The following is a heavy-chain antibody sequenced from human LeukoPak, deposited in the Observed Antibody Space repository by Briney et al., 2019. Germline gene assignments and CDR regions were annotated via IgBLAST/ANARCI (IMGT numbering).Heavy chain of an antibody. D-gene: IGHD5-18*01. Sequence: PGGSLRLSCAASGSTFSSYWVHWVRQAPGKGLEWVSRINSDGSTINYADSVKGRFTVSRDNAKNTMYLQMNSLRAEDSAVYYCARALGYSYGYGIYWGQGTLVTVSS. CDR2: INSDGSTI. CDR3: ARALGYSYGYGIY. J-gene: IGHJ4*02. V-gene: IGHV3-74*01. CDR1: GSTFSSYW.